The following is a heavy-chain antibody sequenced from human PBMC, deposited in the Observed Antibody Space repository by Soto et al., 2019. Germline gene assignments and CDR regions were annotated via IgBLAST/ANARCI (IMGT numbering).Heavy chain of an antibody. J-gene: IGHJ4*02. Sequence: GGSLRLSCAASGFTFSDYYMSWIRQAPGKGLEWVSYISSSSSTIYYADSVKGRITISRDNAKNSLYLQMNSLRAEDTAVYYCASLWFGEFYFDYWGQGTLVTVSS. CDR1: GFTFSDYY. CDR2: ISSSSSTI. V-gene: IGHV3-11*01. D-gene: IGHD3-10*01. CDR3: ASLWFGEFYFDY.